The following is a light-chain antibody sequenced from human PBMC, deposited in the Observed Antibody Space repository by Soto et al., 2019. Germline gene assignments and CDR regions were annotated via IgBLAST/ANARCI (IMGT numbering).Light chain of an antibody. V-gene: IGKV3-15*01. CDR1: QSVSSN. CDR2: GAS. CDR3: QQYYNWPRT. Sequence: EIVMTQSPATLSVSPGERATLSCRASQSVSSNLAWYQQKPGQAPRLLFYGASTRATGLPARFSGTGSGTEFTLTINSLQAEDSAVYYCQQYYNWPRTFGQGTRLEN. J-gene: IGKJ5*01.